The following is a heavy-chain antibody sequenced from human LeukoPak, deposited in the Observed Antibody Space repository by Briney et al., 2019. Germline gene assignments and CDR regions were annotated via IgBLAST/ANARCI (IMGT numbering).Heavy chain of an antibody. J-gene: IGHJ4*02. Sequence: PGGSLRLSCAASGFTVSSNYMSWVRQAPGKGLEWVSVIYSGGSTYYADSVKGRFTISRDNSKNTLYLQMNSLRAEDTAVYYCARDSPGIAVAITGGYYFDYWGQGTLVTVSS. CDR2: IYSGGST. CDR3: ARDSPGIAVAITGGYYFDY. V-gene: IGHV3-66*01. CDR1: GFTVSSNY. D-gene: IGHD6-19*01.